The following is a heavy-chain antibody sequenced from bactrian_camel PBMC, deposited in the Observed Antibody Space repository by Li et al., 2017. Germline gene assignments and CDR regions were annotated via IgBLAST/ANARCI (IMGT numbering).Heavy chain of an antibody. CDR1: GYANCNYR. V-gene: IGHV3S6*01. J-gene: IGHJ7*01. Sequence: HVQLVESGGGSVQAGGSLSLSCTGPGYANCNYRSKMAWYRQAPGKGLEWVSSLSTGGAYTYYADSVKGRFTISKDNAKNTLYLQMNSLKPEDTAVYYCAADNEAGIDYGMDYWGKGTQVTVS. D-gene: IGHD6*01. CDR2: LSTGGAYT.